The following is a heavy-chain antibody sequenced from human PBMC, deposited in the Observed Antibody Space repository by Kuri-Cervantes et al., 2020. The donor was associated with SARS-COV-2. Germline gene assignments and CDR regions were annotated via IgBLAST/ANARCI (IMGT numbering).Heavy chain of an antibody. V-gene: IGHV3-23*01. CDR1: GFTFSSYA. CDR2: ISGSGGST. CDR3: ARSPHSNYDILTGYYFGWFDP. J-gene: IGHJ5*02. D-gene: IGHD3-9*01. Sequence: GESLKISCAASGFTFSSYAMSWVRQAPGKGLEWVSAISGSGGSTYYADSVKGRFTISRDNSKNTLYLQMNSLRAEDTAVYYCARSPHSNYDILTGYYFGWFDPWGQGTLVTVSS.